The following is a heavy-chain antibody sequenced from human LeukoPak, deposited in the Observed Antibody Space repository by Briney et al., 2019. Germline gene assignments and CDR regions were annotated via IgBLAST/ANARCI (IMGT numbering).Heavy chain of an antibody. CDR1: RFSFGEDA. CDR3: ARLIVVVVAASSYFDS. Sequence: GGSLRLSCTASRFSFGEDAMSWFRQAPGKGLEWLGFIRTKTNGATAEYAASVKGRFSISRDDSKSIAYLQMNSLKTEDTAVYYCARLIVVVVAASSYFDSWGQGTRVTVSS. V-gene: IGHV3-49*03. J-gene: IGHJ4*02. D-gene: IGHD2-15*01. CDR2: IRTKTNGATA.